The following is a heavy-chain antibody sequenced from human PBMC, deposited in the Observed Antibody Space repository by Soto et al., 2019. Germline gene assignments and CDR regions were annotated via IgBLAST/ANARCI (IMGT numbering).Heavy chain of an antibody. V-gene: IGHV4-31*03. CDR2: IYYSGSA. Sequence: QVQLQESGPGLVKPSQTLSLTCTVSGGSISSGGYYWSWIRQHPGKGLEWIGYIYYSGSAYYNPSLKSRVTVPVDTSNNRFSLTLSSVTAADTAVYFCAGDTSGSGWLDYWGQGTLVTVSS. CDR1: GGSISSGGYY. J-gene: IGHJ4*02. CDR3: AGDTSGSGWLDY. D-gene: IGHD6-19*01.